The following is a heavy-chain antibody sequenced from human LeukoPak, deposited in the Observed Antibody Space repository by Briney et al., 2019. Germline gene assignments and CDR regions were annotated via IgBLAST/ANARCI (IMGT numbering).Heavy chain of an antibody. D-gene: IGHD1-26*01. CDR2: IYHSGST. Sequence: SQTLSLTCAVSGGSISSGGYSWRWLRQPPGKGLEWIGYIYHSGSTYYNPSLKSRVTISVDRSKNQFSLKLSSVTAADTAVYYCARGGPDSGSYYYFDYWGQGTLVTVSS. J-gene: IGHJ4*02. CDR1: GGSISSGGYS. CDR3: ARGGPDSGSYYYFDY. V-gene: IGHV4-30-2*01.